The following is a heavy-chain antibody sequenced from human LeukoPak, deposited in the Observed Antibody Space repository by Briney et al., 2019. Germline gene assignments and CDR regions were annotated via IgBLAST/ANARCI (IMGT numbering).Heavy chain of an antibody. D-gene: IGHD3-3*01. CDR1: GYTFTNYY. Sequence: GASVKVSCKASGYTFTNYYIHWVRQAPGQGLEWMGIINPSGGSTSYAQKFQGRVTMTRDTSTSTVYMDLSSLRSEDTAVYYCASGGDFWSGYDVFDIWGQGTMVTVSS. J-gene: IGHJ3*02. CDR2: INPSGGST. CDR3: ASGGDFWSGYDVFDI. V-gene: IGHV1-46*01.